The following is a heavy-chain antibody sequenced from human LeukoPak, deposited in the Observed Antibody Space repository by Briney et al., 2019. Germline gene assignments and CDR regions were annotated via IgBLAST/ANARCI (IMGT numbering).Heavy chain of an antibody. CDR3: ARGFYGAGSHFDY. CDR2: IFHTGHT. J-gene: IGHJ4*02. CDR1: GGSISSGDFP. V-gene: IGHV4-30-2*01. Sequence: SETLSLTCAVSGGSISSGDFPWSWIRQPPGKGLEWIGYIFHTGHTSYNPSLKSRLTISVDMSKNHLSLRLTSVTAADTAVYYCARGFYGAGSHFDYWGQGTLVTVSS. D-gene: IGHD3-10*01.